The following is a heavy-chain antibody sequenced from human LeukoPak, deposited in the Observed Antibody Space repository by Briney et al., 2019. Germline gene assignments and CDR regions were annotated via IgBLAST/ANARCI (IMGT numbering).Heavy chain of an antibody. Sequence: GGSLRLSCTASGFTFSNYWMHWVRQVPGKGLVWVSRINPDGKSTYYADSVKGRFTISRDNTKNLLFLEMNNLRGDDTAIYYCVRESRPGGAMGLYHNLDYWGQGTLVAVSS. CDR2: INPDGKST. V-gene: IGHV3-74*01. CDR1: GFTFSNYW. CDR3: VRESRPGGAMGLYHNLDY. D-gene: IGHD1-1*01. J-gene: IGHJ4*02.